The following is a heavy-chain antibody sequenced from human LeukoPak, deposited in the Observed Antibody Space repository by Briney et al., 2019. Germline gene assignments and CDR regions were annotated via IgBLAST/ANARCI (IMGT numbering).Heavy chain of an antibody. CDR3: ARGVSNTRGDWLDP. Sequence: SQTLSLTCAIYGDSVSSNSAAWNWIRQSPSRGLERLGRTYYRSKWYNDYALSVRSRTTINPDTSKNQFSLQLRSVTPEDTAVYYCARGVSNTRGDWLDPWGQGTLVTVSS. CDR2: TYYRSKWYN. J-gene: IGHJ5*02. CDR1: GDSVSSNSAA. D-gene: IGHD6-13*01. V-gene: IGHV6-1*01.